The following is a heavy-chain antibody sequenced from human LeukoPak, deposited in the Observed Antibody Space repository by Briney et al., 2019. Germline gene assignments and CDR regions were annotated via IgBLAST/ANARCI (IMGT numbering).Heavy chain of an antibody. CDR2: IIPIFGTT. V-gene: IGHV1-69*01. J-gene: IGHJ6*03. Sequence: SVKVSCKASGGTFSSYSISWVRQAPGQGLEWMGVIIPIFGTTNYAQKFQGRVTITADASTSTAYMELSSLRSEDTAVYYCARVPTVTIYYYYYYMDAWGKGTTVTVPS. D-gene: IGHD4-11*01. CDR1: GGTFSSYS. CDR3: ARVPTVTIYYYYYYMDA.